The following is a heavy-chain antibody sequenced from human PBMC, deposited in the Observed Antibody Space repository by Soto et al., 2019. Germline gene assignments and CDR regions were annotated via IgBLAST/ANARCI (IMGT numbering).Heavy chain of an antibody. V-gene: IGHV1-2*02. D-gene: IGHD2-15*01. CDR2: MNPKSGGT. J-gene: IGHJ3*02. CDR1: GYTFSGYY. CDR3: TRENIDYSDGLYDAFDI. Sequence: SSVKVSCKASGYTFSGYYTHWVRQAPGQGLEWMGWMNPKSGGTYFAQKFQGRVTLTRDTSISTAYMEVNRLRSDDTAVYYWTRENIDYSDGLYDAFDILGQGTTVTVS.